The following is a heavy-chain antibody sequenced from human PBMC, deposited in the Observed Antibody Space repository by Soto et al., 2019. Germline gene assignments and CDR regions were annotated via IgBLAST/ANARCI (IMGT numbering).Heavy chain of an antibody. J-gene: IGHJ1*01. V-gene: IGHV4-59*08. CDR1: GGSISSYY. CDR2: IYYSGST. CDR3: ARHKGPQHLSTGAV. D-gene: IGHD6-25*01. Sequence: QVQLQESGPGLVKPSETLSLTCTVSGGSISSYYWSWIRQPPGKGLEWIGYIYYSGSTNYNPSLKIRFTISVDTSKNQFSLKLSSVTAADTAVYYCARHKGPQHLSTGAVWGQGTLVTVSS.